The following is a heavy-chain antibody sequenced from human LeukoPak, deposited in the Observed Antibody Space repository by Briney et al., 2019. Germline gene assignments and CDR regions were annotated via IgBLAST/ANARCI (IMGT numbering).Heavy chain of an antibody. CDR2: ISTSSYTI. D-gene: IGHD5-12*01. CDR1: GFTFTDDY. CDR3: GRDPRSPPSAYDWGHFDY. Sequence: GGSLRLSCVASGFTFTDDYMTWIRQAPGKGLEWISYISTSSYTIYYADSVKGRFTISRDNAKNSLYLQMNSLRVEDTAVYYWGRDPRSPPSAYDWGHFDYWGQGTLVTVSS. J-gene: IGHJ4*02. V-gene: IGHV3-11*01.